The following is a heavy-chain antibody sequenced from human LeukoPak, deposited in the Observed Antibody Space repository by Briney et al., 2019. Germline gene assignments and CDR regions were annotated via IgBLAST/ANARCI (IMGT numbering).Heavy chain of an antibody. CDR2: IYSGGST. J-gene: IGHJ4*02. CDR1: GFTVSSNY. Sequence: GGSLRLSCAASGFTVSSNYMSWVRQAPGKGLEWVSVIYSGGSTYYADSVKGRFTISRDNSKNTLYLQMNSLRAEDTAVYYCAKDLHRVLLWFGELDWGQGTLVTVSS. V-gene: IGHV3-53*05. CDR3: AKDLHRVLLWFGELD. D-gene: IGHD3-10*01.